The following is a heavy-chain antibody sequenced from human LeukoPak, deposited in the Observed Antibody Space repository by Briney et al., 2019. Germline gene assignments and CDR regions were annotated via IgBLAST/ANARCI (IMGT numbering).Heavy chain of an antibody. CDR1: GFTFSSYA. Sequence: QTGGSLRLSCAASGFTFSSYAMHWVRQAPGKGLEWVAVISYDGSNKYYADSVKGRFTISRDNSKNTLYPQMNSLRVEDTAVYYCARDFTPEWFDIHWGQGTLVTVS. CDR3: ARDFTPEWFDIH. D-gene: IGHD3-3*01. V-gene: IGHV3-30-3*01. J-gene: IGHJ4*02. CDR2: ISYDGSNK.